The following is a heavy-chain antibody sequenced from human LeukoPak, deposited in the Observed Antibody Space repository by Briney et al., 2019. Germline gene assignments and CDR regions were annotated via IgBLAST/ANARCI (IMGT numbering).Heavy chain of an antibody. V-gene: IGHV4-59*08. CDR2: IYYSGST. CDR3: ARLGITGTTGPYNWFDP. D-gene: IGHD1-7*01. J-gene: IGHJ5*02. Sequence: SETLSLTCTVSGGSISSYYWSWIRQPPGKGLEWIGYIYYSGSTNYNPSLKSRVTISVGTSKNQFSLKLSSVTAADTAVYYCARLGITGTTGPYNWFDPWGQGTLVTVSS. CDR1: GGSISSYY.